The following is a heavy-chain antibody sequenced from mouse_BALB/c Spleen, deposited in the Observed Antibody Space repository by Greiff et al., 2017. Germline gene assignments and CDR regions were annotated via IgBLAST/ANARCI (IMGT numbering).Heavy chain of an antibody. CDR1: GFSLSTYGIG. CDR2: IWWNDNK. J-gene: IGHJ2*01. D-gene: IGHD1-2*01. Sequence: QVTLKVSGPGILQPSQTLSLTCSFSGFSLSTYGIGVGWIRQPSGKGLEWLAHIWWNDNKYYNTALKSRLTISKDTSNNQVFLKIASVDTADTATYYCARIPSITTALDYWGQGTTLTVSS. CDR3: ARIPSITTALDY. V-gene: IGHV8-11*01.